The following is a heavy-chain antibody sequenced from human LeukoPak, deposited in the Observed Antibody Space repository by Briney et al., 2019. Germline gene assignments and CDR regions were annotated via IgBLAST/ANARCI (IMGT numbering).Heavy chain of an antibody. CDR2: IYYSGST. CDR3: ARPAEKTVPAAIRSNWFDP. D-gene: IGHD2-2*02. CDR1: GGSISSYY. V-gene: IGHV4-59*12. J-gene: IGHJ5*02. Sequence: SETLSLTCTVSGGSISSYYWSWIRQPPGKGLEWIGYIYYSGSTNYNPSLKSRVTISVDTSKNQFSLKLSSVTAADTAVYYCARPAEKTVPAAIRSNWFDPWGQGTLVTVSS.